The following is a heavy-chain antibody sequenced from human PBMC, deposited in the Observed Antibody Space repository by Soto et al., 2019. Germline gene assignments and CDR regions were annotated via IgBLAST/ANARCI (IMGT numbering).Heavy chain of an antibody. D-gene: IGHD3-10*01. CDR1: GFNFGPFW. J-gene: IGHJ3*02. V-gene: IGHV3-74*01. Sequence: GGSLRLSCAASGFNFGPFWMHWVRQAPGKGLVWVSHINSDGTTIVYADSVKGRFTISRDNAKNTLYLQMNSLRVEDTAVYYCARDRGYPDSFNIWGQGTMVTVSS. CDR2: INSDGTTI. CDR3: ARDRGYPDSFNI.